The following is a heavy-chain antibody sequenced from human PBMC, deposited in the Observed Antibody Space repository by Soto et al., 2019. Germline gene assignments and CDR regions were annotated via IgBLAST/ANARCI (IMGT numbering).Heavy chain of an antibody. CDR1: GGSISSGGYY. D-gene: IGHD2-2*01. CDR2: IYYSGST. Sequence: QVQLQESGPGLVKPSQTLSLTCTVSGGSISSGGYYWSWIRQHPGKGLEWIGYIYYSGSTYYNPSLKSRVTISVHTSKNQFSLKLSSVTAADTAVYYCARDRFTRSTSFDDAFDIWGQGTMVTVSS. V-gene: IGHV4-31*03. CDR3: ARDRFTRSTSFDDAFDI. J-gene: IGHJ3*02.